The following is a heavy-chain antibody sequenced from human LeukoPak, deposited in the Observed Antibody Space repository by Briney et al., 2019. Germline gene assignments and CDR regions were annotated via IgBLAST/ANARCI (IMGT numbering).Heavy chain of an antibody. J-gene: IGHJ4*02. CDR3: AGSGYYYTIDY. CDR2: IYYSGST. Sequence: SETLSLTCTVSGGSISSSSYYWGWIRQPPGKGLEWIGSIYYSGSTYYNPSLKSRVTISVDTSKNQFSLKLSSVTAADTAVYYCAGSGYYYTIDYWGQGTLVTVSS. D-gene: IGHD3-22*01. V-gene: IGHV4-39*07. CDR1: GGSISSSSYY.